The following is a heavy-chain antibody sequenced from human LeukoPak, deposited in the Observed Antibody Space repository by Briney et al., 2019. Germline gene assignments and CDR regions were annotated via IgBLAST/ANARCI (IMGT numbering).Heavy chain of an antibody. Sequence: GGSLRLSCAASGFTFSSSNTNWVRQAPGKGLEWVSYITSSSTTIYYADSVKGRFTISRDNAKNSLYLQMDSLREDDTAVYYCARSEGPLDYWGQGTLVTVSS. CDR3: ARSEGPLDY. CDR2: ITSSSTTI. J-gene: IGHJ4*02. V-gene: IGHV3-48*02. CDR1: GFTFSSSN.